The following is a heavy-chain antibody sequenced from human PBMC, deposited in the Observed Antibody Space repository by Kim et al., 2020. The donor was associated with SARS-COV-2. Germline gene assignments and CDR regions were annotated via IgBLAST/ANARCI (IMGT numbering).Heavy chain of an antibody. CDR1: GFTFSSYG. Sequence: GGSLRLSCAASGFTFSSYGMHWVRQALGKGLEWVAVISYDGSNKYYADSVKGRFTISRDNSKNTLYLQMNSLRAEDTAVYYCAKDRADTAMVGGYWGQGTLVTVSS. CDR3: AKDRADTAMVGGY. CDR2: ISYDGSNK. J-gene: IGHJ4*02. D-gene: IGHD5-18*01. V-gene: IGHV3-30*18.